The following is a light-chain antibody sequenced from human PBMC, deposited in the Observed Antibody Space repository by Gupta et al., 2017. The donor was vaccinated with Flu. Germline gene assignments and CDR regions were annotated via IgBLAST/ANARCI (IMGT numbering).Light chain of an antibody. Sequence: ELVMTQSPATLSVSPGERATLSCRASQSLSGNLAWYQQKPGQAPRLLFYGASTRATGIPARFSASGSGAEFTLTISSLQSEDFAVYYCQQYNNWPQTFGQGTKVEIK. CDR1: QSLSGN. J-gene: IGKJ1*01. CDR3: QQYNNWPQT. CDR2: GAS. V-gene: IGKV3-15*01.